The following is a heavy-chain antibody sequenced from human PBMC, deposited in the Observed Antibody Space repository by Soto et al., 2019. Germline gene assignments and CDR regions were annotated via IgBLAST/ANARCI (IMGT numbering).Heavy chain of an antibody. V-gene: IGHV3-7*01. CDR1: GFTFSSYW. CDR2: IKQDGSEI. Sequence: GGSLRLSCAASGFTFSSYWMSWVRQAPGKGLEWVANIKQDGSEIYYVDSVKGRFTISRDNAKNSLYLQMNSLRAEDTAVYYCAREGIAAAGINNYYYYYMDVWGKGTTVTVSS. J-gene: IGHJ6*03. D-gene: IGHD6-13*01. CDR3: AREGIAAAGINNYYYYYMDV.